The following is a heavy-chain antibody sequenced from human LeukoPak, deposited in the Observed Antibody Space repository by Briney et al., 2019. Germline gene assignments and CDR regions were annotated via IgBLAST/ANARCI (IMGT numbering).Heavy chain of an antibody. CDR1: GGSVSSGTYY. CDR2: ISYSGNT. Sequence: SETLSLTCTVSGGSVSSGTYYWSWIRQPPGKGLEWIGHISYSGNTYYFPSLKSRVTISLDTSKNQFSLKLSSVTAADTAVYYCARQTWLLDSWGQGALVTVSS. D-gene: IGHD5-12*01. V-gene: IGHV4-61*01. CDR3: ARQTWLLDS. J-gene: IGHJ5*01.